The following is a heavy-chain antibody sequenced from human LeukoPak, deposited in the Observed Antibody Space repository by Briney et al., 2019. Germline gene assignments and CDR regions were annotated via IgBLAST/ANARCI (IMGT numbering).Heavy chain of an antibody. D-gene: IGHD5-12*01. CDR1: GFTFSSYW. CDR3: ARDSDSGYADY. J-gene: IGHJ4*02. V-gene: IGHV3-74*01. Sequence: GGSLRLSCAASGFTFSSYWMHWVRQAPGKGLVWVSRINSDGSSTSYADSVKGRFTISRDNSKNTLYLQMNSLRAEDTAVYYCARDSDSGYADYWGQGTLVTVSS. CDR2: INSDGSST.